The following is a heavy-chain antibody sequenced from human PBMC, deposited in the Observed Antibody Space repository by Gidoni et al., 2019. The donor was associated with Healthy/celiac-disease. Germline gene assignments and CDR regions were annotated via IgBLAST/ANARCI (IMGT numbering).Heavy chain of an antibody. J-gene: IGHJ4*02. Sequence: QVQLVQSGAEVKKPGSSVKVSCKASGGTISSYAISWVRQAPGQGLEWMGGIIPIFGTANDAQKFQVRVTITADESTSTAYMELSSLRSEDTAVYYCARDVRPYGGTSGYYFDYWGQGTLVTVSS. CDR1: GGTISSYA. CDR3: ARDVRPYGGTSGYYFDY. V-gene: IGHV1-69*01. CDR2: IIPIFGTA. D-gene: IGHD2-15*01.